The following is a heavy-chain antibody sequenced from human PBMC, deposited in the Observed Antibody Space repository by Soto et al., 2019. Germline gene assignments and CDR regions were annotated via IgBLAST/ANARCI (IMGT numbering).Heavy chain of an antibody. CDR3: VNWNDEDVD. D-gene: IGHD1-1*01. CDR1: GFTFSRYA. Sequence: LESGGGVAQPGGSLRLSCVASGFTFSRYAMNWVRQAPGKGLEWVASISGTAVSSDYADSVKGRFTIPRDNSKNTVSLQMDNLRVEDTATYYCVNWNDEDVDWGQGILVAVSS. V-gene: IGHV3-23*01. J-gene: IGHJ4*01. CDR2: ISGTAVSS.